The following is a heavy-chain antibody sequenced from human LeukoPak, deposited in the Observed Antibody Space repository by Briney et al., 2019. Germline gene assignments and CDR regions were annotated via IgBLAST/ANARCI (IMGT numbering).Heavy chain of an antibody. Sequence: PSETLSLTCSVSGDSISGYYWSWIRQPPGKTLKWIAYIHHSGSTEYNPSLRSRVTMSVDTSKNQVSLKLSSVTAADTAMYYCAREGYDSSGYYLDYWGQGTLVTVSS. D-gene: IGHD3-22*01. V-gene: IGHV4-59*01. J-gene: IGHJ4*02. CDR3: AREGYDSSGYYLDY. CDR1: GDSISGYY. CDR2: IHHSGST.